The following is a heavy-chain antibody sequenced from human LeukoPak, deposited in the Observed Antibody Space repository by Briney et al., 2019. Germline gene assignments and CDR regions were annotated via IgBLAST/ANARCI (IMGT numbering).Heavy chain of an antibody. CDR3: ARDYGYCDYSSCYLYDY. CDR1: GGSISSSNW. D-gene: IGHD2-2*03. V-gene: IGHV4-4*02. J-gene: IGHJ4*02. CDR2: IYYSRRT. Sequence: SETLSLTCGVSGGSISSSNWWSWVRQPPGKGVEGIGEIYYSRRTNYNPSLKNRVTMSVDKSTNQFSLKLSSVTAADTAVYYCARDYGYCDYSSCYLYDYWGQGTLVTVSS.